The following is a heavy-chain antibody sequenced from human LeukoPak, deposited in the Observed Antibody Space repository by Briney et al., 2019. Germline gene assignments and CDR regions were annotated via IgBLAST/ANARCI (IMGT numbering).Heavy chain of an antibody. V-gene: IGHV1-69*04. CDR2: IIPIFGIA. CDR3: ARGGGAQQVVHYDSSGYYY. D-gene: IGHD3-22*01. J-gene: IGHJ4*02. CDR1: GGTFSSYA. Sequence: SVKVSCKASGGTFSSYAISWVRQAPGQGLEWMGRIIPIFGIANYAQKFQGRVTITAGKSTSTAYMELSSLRSEDTAVYYCARGGGAQQVVHYDSSGYYYWGQGTLVTVSS.